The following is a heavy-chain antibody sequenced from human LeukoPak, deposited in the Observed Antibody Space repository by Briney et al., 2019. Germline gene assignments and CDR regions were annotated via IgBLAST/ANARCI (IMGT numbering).Heavy chain of an antibody. CDR2: INPNSGGT. V-gene: IGHV1-2*02. Sequence: ASVKVSCKASGYTFTGYYMHWVRQAPGQGLEWMGWINPNSGGTNYAQKFQGRVTMTRDTSISTAYMELSKLRSDDTAVYYCARDRGRYSNYVCDYWGQGALVTVSS. J-gene: IGHJ4*01. CDR3: ARDRGRYSNYVCDY. CDR1: GYTFTGYY. D-gene: IGHD4-11*01.